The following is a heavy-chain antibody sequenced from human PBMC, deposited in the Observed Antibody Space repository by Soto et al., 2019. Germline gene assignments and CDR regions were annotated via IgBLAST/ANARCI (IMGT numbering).Heavy chain of an antibody. Sequence: SETLSLTCSVSGGSISSGYYYWSWIRQPPGKGLEWIGSIYPTGSTYYSPSLRSRLTISVDTSKSQFSLRLNSVTAADTAVYYCARATGTLRSRNCDYWGQGTLVTVSS. D-gene: IGHD3-9*01. V-gene: IGHV4-30-4*01. CDR1: GGSISSGYYY. J-gene: IGHJ4*02. CDR2: IYPTGST. CDR3: ARATGTLRSRNCDY.